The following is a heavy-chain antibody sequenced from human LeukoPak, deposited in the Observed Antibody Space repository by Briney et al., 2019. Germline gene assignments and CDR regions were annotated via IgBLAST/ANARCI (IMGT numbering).Heavy chain of an antibody. CDR3: AKDASLAYDSSGYSAY. Sequence: GRSLRLSCAASGFTFSSYGMHWVRQAPGKGLEWVAVIWYDGSNKYYADSVKGRFTISRDNSKNTLYLQMNSLRAEDTAVYYCAKDASLAYDSSGYSAYGGQGTLVTVSS. D-gene: IGHD3-22*01. J-gene: IGHJ4*02. CDR1: GFTFSSYG. CDR2: IWYDGSNK. V-gene: IGHV3-33*06.